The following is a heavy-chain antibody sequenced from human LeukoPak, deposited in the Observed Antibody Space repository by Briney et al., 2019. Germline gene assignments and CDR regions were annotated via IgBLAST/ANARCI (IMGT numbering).Heavy chain of an antibody. J-gene: IGHJ4*01. Sequence: GGSLRLSCAASGFTFSDYYMSWIRQAPGKGLEWVSYISSSGSIIYYADSVKGRFTISRDNAKNSLYLQMNSLRAEDTAVYYCARGQSPQWELLFDYWGQGILVTVSS. D-gene: IGHD1-26*01. CDR3: ARGQSPQWELLFDY. CDR2: ISSSGSII. V-gene: IGHV3-11*01. CDR1: GFTFSDYY.